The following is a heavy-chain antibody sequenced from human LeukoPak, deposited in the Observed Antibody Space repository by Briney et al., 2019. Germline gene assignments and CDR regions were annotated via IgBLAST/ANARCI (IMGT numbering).Heavy chain of an antibody. D-gene: IGHD3-10*01. CDR3: VRDVPSGLFDY. V-gene: IGHV4-39*07. CDR1: GGSVTNSNYY. J-gene: IGHJ4*02. Sequence: SETLSLTCTVSGGSVTNSNYYWGWIRQPPGKGPEWIGSINYSGTTYYYPSLNSRVTISVDTSKNQFSLKLRSVTAADTAVYYCVRDVPSGLFDYWGQGTLVTVSS. CDR2: INYSGTT.